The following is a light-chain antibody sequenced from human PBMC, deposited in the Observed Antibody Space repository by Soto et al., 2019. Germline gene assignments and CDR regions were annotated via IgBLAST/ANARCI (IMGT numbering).Light chain of an antibody. V-gene: IGKV1-9*01. J-gene: IGKJ4*01. CDR1: QGITSF. CDR3: QQLNSYPLT. CDR2: TAS. Sequence: DIQLTQSPSFLSASVGDRVSITCRASQGITSFLAWYQQIPGKAPKLLIYTASTLQSGVPPTFSGSGSGTEFTLTISSLQPEDFGTYYCQQLNSYPLTFGGGTRVAIK.